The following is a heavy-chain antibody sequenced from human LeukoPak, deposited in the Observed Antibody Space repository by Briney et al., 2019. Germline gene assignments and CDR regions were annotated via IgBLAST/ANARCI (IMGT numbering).Heavy chain of an antibody. Sequence: PGGSLRLSCAASGFIFSHYEMNWVRQAPGKGLEWLSYIGSSGSTRYYADSVKGRFTISRDNAKNSLYLQMNSLRAEDTAVYYCARGSNGVVVDLDYWGQGTLVTVSS. V-gene: IGHV3-48*03. D-gene: IGHD3-22*01. J-gene: IGHJ4*02. CDR2: IGSSGSTR. CDR3: ARGSNGVVVDLDY. CDR1: GFIFSHYE.